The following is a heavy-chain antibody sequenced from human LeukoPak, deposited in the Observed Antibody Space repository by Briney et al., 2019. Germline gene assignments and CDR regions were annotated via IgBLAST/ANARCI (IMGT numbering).Heavy chain of an antibody. Sequence: GGSLRLSCAASGFTVSSNYMSWVRQAPGKGLEWVSVIYSGGSTYYADSVKGRFTISRHNSKNTLYLQMNSLRAEDTAVYYCARGLRPRGVMTHYFDYWGQGTLVTVSS. CDR1: GFTVSSNY. J-gene: IGHJ4*02. CDR3: ARGLRPRGVMTHYFDY. D-gene: IGHD3-10*01. CDR2: IYSGGST. V-gene: IGHV3-53*04.